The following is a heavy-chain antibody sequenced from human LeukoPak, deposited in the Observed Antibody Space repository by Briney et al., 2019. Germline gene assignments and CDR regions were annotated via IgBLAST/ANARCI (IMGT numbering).Heavy chain of an antibody. D-gene: IGHD3-22*01. CDR2: INAGNGNT. Sequence: ASVKVSCKASGYTFTSYAMHWVRQAPGQGLEWMGWINAGNGNTKYSQKFQGRVTITRDTSASTAYMELSSLRSEDTAVYYCARSQYYDSSPHLGFDYWGPGTLVTVSS. V-gene: IGHV1-3*01. CDR3: ARSQYYDSSPHLGFDY. J-gene: IGHJ4*02. CDR1: GYTFTSYA.